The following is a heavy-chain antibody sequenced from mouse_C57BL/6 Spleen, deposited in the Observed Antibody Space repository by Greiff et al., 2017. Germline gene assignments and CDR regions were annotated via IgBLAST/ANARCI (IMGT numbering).Heavy chain of an antibody. J-gene: IGHJ3*01. CDR3: ARQTYGYSGAWFDY. CDR1: GYTFSDYN. Sequence: VQLQQSGPELVKPGASVKMSCKASGYTFSDYNMHWVKQSHGKSLEWIGNINPNNGGTSYNQKFTGKATFTVNNSSITAYMELRSLTSEDTAVYYCARQTYGYSGAWFDYWGQGTLVTVSA. V-gene: IGHV1-22*01. CDR2: INPNNGGT. D-gene: IGHD2-2*01.